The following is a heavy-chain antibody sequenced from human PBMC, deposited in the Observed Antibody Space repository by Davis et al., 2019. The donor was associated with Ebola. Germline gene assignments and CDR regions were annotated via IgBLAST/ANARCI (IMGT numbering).Heavy chain of an antibody. D-gene: IGHD2/OR15-2a*01. V-gene: IGHV1-18*01. CDR3: AREILSVYYYYGMDV. CDR2: ISAHNGNT. J-gene: IGHJ6*02. Sequence: ASVKVSCKASGYTFTSYGISWVRQAPGQGLEWMGWISAHNGNTNYAQKLQGRVTMTTDTSTSTAYMELRSLRSDDTAVYYCAREILSVYYYYGMDVWGQGTTVTVSS. CDR1: GYTFTSYG.